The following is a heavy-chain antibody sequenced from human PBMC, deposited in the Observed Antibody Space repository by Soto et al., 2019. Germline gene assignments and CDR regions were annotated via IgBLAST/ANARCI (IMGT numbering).Heavy chain of an antibody. Sequence: PGGSLRLSCATSGFTFSTYAMHWVRQAPGKGLEYVSAISSNGGSIYYANSVKGRFTISRDNAKNSLYLQMNSLRAEDTAVYYCARDMWLSDAFDIWGQGTMVTVSS. J-gene: IGHJ3*02. D-gene: IGHD5-12*01. V-gene: IGHV3-64*01. CDR3: ARDMWLSDAFDI. CDR1: GFTFSTYA. CDR2: ISSNGGSI.